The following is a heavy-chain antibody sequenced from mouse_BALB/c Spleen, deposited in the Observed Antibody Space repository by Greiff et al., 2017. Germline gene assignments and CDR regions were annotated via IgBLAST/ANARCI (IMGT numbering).Heavy chain of an antibody. CDR3: ARGDYYYYAMDY. V-gene: IGHV1-54*01. J-gene: IGHJ4*01. Sequence: VQLQQSGAELVRPGTSVKVSCKASGYAFTNYLIEWVKQRPGQGLEWIGVINPGSGGTNYNEKFKGKATLTADKSSSTAYMQLSSLTSDDSAVYFCARGDYYYYAMDYWGQGTSVTVSS. CDR1: GYAFTNYL. CDR2: INPGSGGT. D-gene: IGHD2-13*01.